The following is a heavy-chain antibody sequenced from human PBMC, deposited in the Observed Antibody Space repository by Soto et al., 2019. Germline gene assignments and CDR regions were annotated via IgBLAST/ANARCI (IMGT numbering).Heavy chain of an antibody. J-gene: IGHJ5*02. CDR1: GFTFSTYS. Sequence: GGSLRLSCAASGFTFSTYSMNWVRQAPGKGLEWVSYISPSSDAIYYADSVKGRFTISRDNAKNSLYLQMNSLRAEDTAVYYCAREYCSSTSCLTWFDPWGQGTLVTVSS. CDR3: AREYCSSTSCLTWFDP. D-gene: IGHD2-2*01. CDR2: ISPSSDAI. V-gene: IGHV3-48*01.